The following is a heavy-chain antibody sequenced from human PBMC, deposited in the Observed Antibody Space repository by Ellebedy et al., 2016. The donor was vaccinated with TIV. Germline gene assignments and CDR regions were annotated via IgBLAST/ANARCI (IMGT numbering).Heavy chain of an antibody. Sequence: SETLSLTCTVSGGSVRTGTYSWIWIRQPPGKGLEYIGYIYYSGSANYNPALMSRVTIGLDTSKNQFSLNLRSVTAADTAVYFCARVPRTTGSGATFYSHAMDVWGQGTTVSVSS. V-gene: IGHV4-61*01. CDR1: GGSVRTGTYS. CDR2: IYYSGSA. CDR3: ARVPRTTGSGATFYSHAMDV. D-gene: IGHD3-10*01. J-gene: IGHJ6*02.